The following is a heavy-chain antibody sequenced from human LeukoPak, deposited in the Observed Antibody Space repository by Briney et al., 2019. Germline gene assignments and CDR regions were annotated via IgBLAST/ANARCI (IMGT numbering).Heavy chain of an antibody. V-gene: IGHV4-59*01. CDR2: ISNTGST. CDR3: ARDIVDYYGSGSYPSGMDV. Sequence: SETLSLTCTVSGGSISSYYWSWIRQTPGKGLEWIGYISNTGSTNYNPSLKSRVTISVDTSKNQFSLKLSSVTAADTAVYYCARDIVDYYGSGSYPSGMDVWGRGTTVTVSS. J-gene: IGHJ6*02. D-gene: IGHD3-10*01. CDR1: GGSISSYY.